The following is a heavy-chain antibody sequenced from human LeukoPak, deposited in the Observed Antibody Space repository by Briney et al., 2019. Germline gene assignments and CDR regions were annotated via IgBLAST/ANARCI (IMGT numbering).Heavy chain of an antibody. CDR1: GFTFSSYW. Sequence: PGGSLRLSCAASGFTFSSYWMHWVRQAPGKGLVWVSRIKTDGSHTDYADSVKGRFTISRDNAKNTLYLQMNSLRAEDTAVYYCVRDGDVYNFDYWGQGTLVTVSS. V-gene: IGHV3-74*01. CDR3: VRDGDVYNFDY. D-gene: IGHD5-24*01. J-gene: IGHJ4*02. CDR2: IKTDGSHT.